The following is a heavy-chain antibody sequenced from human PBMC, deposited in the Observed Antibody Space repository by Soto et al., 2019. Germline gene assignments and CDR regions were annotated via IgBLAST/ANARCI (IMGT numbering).Heavy chain of an antibody. D-gene: IGHD3-3*01. J-gene: IGHJ4*02. CDR1: GFTFSDYY. CDR3: ARGSLRFLEWSQFDY. CDR2: ISSSGSTI. Sequence: PGGSLRLSCAASGFTFSDYYMSWIRQAPGKGLEWVSYISSSGSTIYYADSVKGRFTISRDNAKNSLYLQMNSLRAEDTAVYYCARGSLRFLEWSQFDYWGQGTLVTVSS. V-gene: IGHV3-11*01.